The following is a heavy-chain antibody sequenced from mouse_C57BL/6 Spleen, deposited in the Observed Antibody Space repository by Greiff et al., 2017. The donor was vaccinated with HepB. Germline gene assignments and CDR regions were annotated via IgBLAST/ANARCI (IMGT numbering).Heavy chain of an antibody. CDR2: ISYDGSN. CDR1: GYSITSGYY. Sequence: EVQLVESGPGLVKPSQSLSLTCSVTGYSITSGYYWNWIRQFPGNKLEWMGYISYDGSNNYNPSLKNRISITRDTSKNQFFLKLNSVTTEDTATYYCAREDGYYVFDYWGQGTTLTVSS. CDR3: AREDGYYVFDY. D-gene: IGHD2-3*01. V-gene: IGHV3-6*01. J-gene: IGHJ2*01.